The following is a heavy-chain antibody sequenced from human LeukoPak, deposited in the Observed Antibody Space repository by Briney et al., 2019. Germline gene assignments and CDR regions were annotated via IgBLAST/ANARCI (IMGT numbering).Heavy chain of an antibody. CDR2: IYYSGST. D-gene: IGHD2-15*01. Sequence: PSETLPLTCTVSGGSISSYYWSWIRQPPGKGLEWIGYIYYSGSTNYNPSLKSRVTISVDTSKNQFSLKLSSVTAADTAVYYCAREMVASDAFDIWGQGTMVTVSS. CDR1: GGSISSYY. CDR3: AREMVASDAFDI. J-gene: IGHJ3*02. V-gene: IGHV4-59*01.